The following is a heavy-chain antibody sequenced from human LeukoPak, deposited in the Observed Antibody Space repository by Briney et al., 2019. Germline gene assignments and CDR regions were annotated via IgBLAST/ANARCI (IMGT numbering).Heavy chain of an antibody. Sequence: GGSLRLSCAASGFTFSSYWMTWVRQVPEKGLEWVANIKQDGSEKYYVDSVKGRFTISRDNAKNSLYLQMNSLRAEDTAVYYCARDRYYYDSSGYWDYWGQGTLVTVSS. CDR3: ARDRYYYDSSGYWDY. CDR1: GFTFSSYW. J-gene: IGHJ4*02. V-gene: IGHV3-7*03. D-gene: IGHD3-22*01. CDR2: IKQDGSEK.